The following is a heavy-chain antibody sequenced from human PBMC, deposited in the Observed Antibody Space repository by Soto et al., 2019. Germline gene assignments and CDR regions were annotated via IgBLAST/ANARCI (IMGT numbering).Heavy chain of an antibody. CDR2: MNPNSGNT. Sequence: ASVKVSCKASGYTFTSYDINWVRQATGQGLEWMGWMNPNSGNTGYAQKFQGRVTMTRNTSISTVYMELSRLRSEDTAVYYCARASRITIFGVVPLYYGMDVWGQGTTVTVSS. V-gene: IGHV1-8*01. D-gene: IGHD3-3*01. J-gene: IGHJ6*02. CDR1: GYTFTSYD. CDR3: ARASRITIFGVVPLYYGMDV.